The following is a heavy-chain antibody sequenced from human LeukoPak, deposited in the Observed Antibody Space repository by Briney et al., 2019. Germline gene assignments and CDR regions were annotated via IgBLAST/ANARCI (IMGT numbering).Heavy chain of an antibody. J-gene: IGHJ4*02. V-gene: IGHV4-39*01. CDR3: ARHVHLLLWFGELLYGPTLHFDY. Sequence: NPSETLSLTCTVSNGSIRSNNYYWGWIRQPPGKGLEWIGSIYYSGSTYYNPSLKSRVTISVDTSKNQFSLKLSSVTAADTAVYYCARHVHLLLWFGELLYGPTLHFDYWGQGTLVTVSS. CDR1: NGSIRSNNYY. CDR2: IYYSGST. D-gene: IGHD3-10*01.